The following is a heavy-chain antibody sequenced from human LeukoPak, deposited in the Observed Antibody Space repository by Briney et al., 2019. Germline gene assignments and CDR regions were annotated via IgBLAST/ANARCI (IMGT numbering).Heavy chain of an antibody. CDR3: ARSIVVVPAAMYDYYYYMDV. CDR1: GGSISSYY. V-gene: IGHV4-4*07. CDR2: IYTSGST. J-gene: IGHJ6*03. D-gene: IGHD2-2*01. Sequence: SETLSLTCTVSGGSISSYYWSWIRQPAGKGLEWVGRIYTSGSTNYNPSLKSRVTMSVDTSKNQFSLKLSSVTAADTAVYYCARSIVVVPAAMYDYYYYMDVWGKGTTVTISS.